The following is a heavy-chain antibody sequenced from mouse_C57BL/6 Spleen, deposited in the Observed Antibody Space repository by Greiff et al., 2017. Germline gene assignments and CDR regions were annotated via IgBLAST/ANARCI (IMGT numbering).Heavy chain of an antibody. CDR2: IYPRSGNT. CDR1: GYTFTSYG. D-gene: IGHD2-4*01. J-gene: IGHJ1*03. V-gene: IGHV1-81*01. Sequence: QVQLQQSGAELARPGASVKLSCKASGYTFTSYGISWVKQRTGQGLEWIGEIYPRSGNTYYNEKFKGKATLTADKSSSTAYMELRSLTSEDSAVXFCARIYYDYDEYFDVWGTGTTVTVSS. CDR3: ARIYYDYDEYFDV.